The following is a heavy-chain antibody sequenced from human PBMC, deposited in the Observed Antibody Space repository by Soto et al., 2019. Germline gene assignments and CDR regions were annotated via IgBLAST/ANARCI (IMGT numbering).Heavy chain of an antibody. Sequence: EVQLVESGGGLVQPGRSLRLSCAASGFTFDDYAMHWVRQAPGKGLEWVSGISWNSGSIGYADSVKGRFTISRDNAKNSLYLQMNSLRAEDTALYYCAKDPYYDILTGNVGMDVWGQGTTVTVSS. J-gene: IGHJ6*02. CDR3: AKDPYYDILTGNVGMDV. V-gene: IGHV3-9*01. CDR1: GFTFDDYA. CDR2: ISWNSGSI. D-gene: IGHD3-9*01.